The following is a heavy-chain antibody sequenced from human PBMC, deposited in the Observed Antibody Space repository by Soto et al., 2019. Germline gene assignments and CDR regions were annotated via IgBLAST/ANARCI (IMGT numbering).Heavy chain of an antibody. CDR1: GYTFFTYD. CDR2: ISTYSGDT. Sequence: ASVKVFCKASGYTFFTYDISWVRQAPGQGLEWMGWISTYSGDTKYAQKFQGRATMTTDTSTTTAYLELRSLRSDDTAVYYCARHHGPTTSENWFDPWGQGTLVTVSS. CDR3: ARHHGPTTSENWFDP. V-gene: IGHV1-18*01. D-gene: IGHD5-12*01. J-gene: IGHJ5*02.